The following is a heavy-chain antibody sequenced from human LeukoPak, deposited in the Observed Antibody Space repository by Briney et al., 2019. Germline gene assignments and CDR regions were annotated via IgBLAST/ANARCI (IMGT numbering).Heavy chain of an antibody. J-gene: IGHJ3*02. Sequence: GGSLRLSCAASGFTFSGYSMNWVRQAPGKGLEWVSSISSSSSSYIYYADSVKGRFTISRDNAKNSLYLQMNSLRAEDTAVYYCARGEDYVWGTEIDDAFDIWGQGTMVTVSS. V-gene: IGHV3-21*01. D-gene: IGHD3-16*01. CDR3: ARGEDYVWGTEIDDAFDI. CDR2: ISSSSSSYI. CDR1: GFTFSGYS.